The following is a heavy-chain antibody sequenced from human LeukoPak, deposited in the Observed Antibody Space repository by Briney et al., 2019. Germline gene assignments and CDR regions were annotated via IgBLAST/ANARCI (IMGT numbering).Heavy chain of an antibody. CDR3: ARTRDFWSGYFDY. CDR1: GVSITSDTYC. D-gene: IGHD3-3*01. CDR2: ILHSGST. Sequence: SQTLSLTCAASGVSITSDTYCWSWIRQPPGKGLEWIGYILHSGSTYYNPSLKSRVTISIDTSKSQFSLKLSSVTAADTAVYYCARTRDFWSGYFDYWGQGTLVTVSS. V-gene: IGHV4-30-2*01. J-gene: IGHJ4*02.